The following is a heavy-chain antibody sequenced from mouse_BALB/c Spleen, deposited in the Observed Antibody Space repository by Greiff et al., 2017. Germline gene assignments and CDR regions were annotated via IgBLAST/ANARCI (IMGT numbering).Heavy chain of an antibody. V-gene: IGHV2-6-7*01. CDR2: IWGDGST. D-gene: IGHD3-1*01. CDR3: ARDGATLYYAMDY. Sequence: VKVVESGPGLVAPSQSLSITCTVSGFSLTGYGVNWVRQPPGKGLEWLGMIWGDGSTDYNSALKSRLSISKDNSKSQVFLKMNSLQTDDTARYYCARDGATLYYAMDYWGQGTSVTVSS. J-gene: IGHJ4*01. CDR1: GFSLTGYG.